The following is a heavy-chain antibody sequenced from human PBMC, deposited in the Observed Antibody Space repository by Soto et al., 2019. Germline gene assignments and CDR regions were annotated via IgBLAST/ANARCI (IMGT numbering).Heavy chain of an antibody. J-gene: IGHJ5*02. D-gene: IGHD4-4*01. V-gene: IGHV3-23*01. Sequence: QPGGSLRLSCAASGFTFSSYAMSWVRQAPGKGLEWVSAISGSGGSTYYADSVKGRFTISRDNSKNTLYLQMNSLRAEDTAVYYCAKDFLYTEFRKSKFDPWGQGTLVTVSS. CDR3: AKDFLYTEFRKSKFDP. CDR2: ISGSGGST. CDR1: GFTFSSYA.